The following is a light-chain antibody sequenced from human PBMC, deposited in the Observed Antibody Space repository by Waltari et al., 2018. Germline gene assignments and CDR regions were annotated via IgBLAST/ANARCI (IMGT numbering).Light chain of an antibody. CDR3: QQYYSVPRT. J-gene: IGKJ1*01. V-gene: IGKV4-1*01. CDR2: WAS. CDR1: QSILYSSNTKNY. Sequence: DIVLTQSPDSLAVSLGERATINCKSSQSILYSSNTKNYLAWYQQKSGQPPRLLISWASTRESGVPVRFSGRASGTDFTLTISSLQAEDVAVYYCQQYYSVPRTFGQGTKVEIK.